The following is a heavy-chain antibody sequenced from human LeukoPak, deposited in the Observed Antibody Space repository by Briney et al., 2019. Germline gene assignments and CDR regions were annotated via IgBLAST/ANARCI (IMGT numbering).Heavy chain of an antibody. Sequence: PGGSLRLSCAASGFTVNNNYMTWVRQAPGKGLEWVSCIYSDGSTYYADAVKGRFTISRDNSKNMLYLQMNSLRVEDTAVYYCARARSTAAGLFDYWGQGIMVIVSS. CDR1: GFTVNNNY. D-gene: IGHD6-13*01. CDR2: IYSDGST. CDR3: ARARSTAAGLFDY. J-gene: IGHJ4*02. V-gene: IGHV3-66*01.